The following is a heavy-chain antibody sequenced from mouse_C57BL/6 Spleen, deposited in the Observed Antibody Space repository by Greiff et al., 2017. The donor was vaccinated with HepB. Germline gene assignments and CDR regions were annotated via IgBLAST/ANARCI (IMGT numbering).Heavy chain of an antibody. V-gene: IGHV1-63*01. CDR3: ARRTLYYAMDY. CDR1: GYTFTNYW. J-gene: IGHJ4*01. CDR2: IYPGGGYT. Sequence: QVQLKQSGAELVRPGTSVKMSCKASGYTFTNYWIGWAKQRPGHGLEWIGDIYPGGGYTNYNEKFKGKATLTADKSSSTAYMQFSSLTSEDSAIYYCARRTLYYAMDYWGQGTSVTVSS.